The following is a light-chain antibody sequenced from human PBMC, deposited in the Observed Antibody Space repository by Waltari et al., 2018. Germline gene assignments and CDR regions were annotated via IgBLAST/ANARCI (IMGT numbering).Light chain of an antibody. V-gene: IGKV1-39*01. J-gene: IGKJ2*01. CDR3: QQTYITPYT. Sequence: TCRASESVSTYLNWYQHRPGKAPKFLIYAASNLQSGVPSRFSGSGSETDFTLTITSLQPEDFASYYCQQTYITPYTFGPGTKLEI. CDR2: AAS. CDR1: ESVSTY.